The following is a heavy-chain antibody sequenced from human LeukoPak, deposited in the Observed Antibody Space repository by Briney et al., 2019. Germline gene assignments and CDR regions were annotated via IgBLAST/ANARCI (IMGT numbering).Heavy chain of an antibody. CDR3: AREPHQYYYYYMDV. Sequence: QSGGSLRLSCAASGFGFRSYGMHWVRQAPGKGLEWVAYIQYDGSNKYYADSVKGRFTISRDNSKNTLYLQMNSLRAEDTALYYCAREPHQYYYYYMDVWGKGTTVTVSS. J-gene: IGHJ6*03. V-gene: IGHV3-30*02. CDR1: GFGFRSYG. CDR2: IQYDGSNK.